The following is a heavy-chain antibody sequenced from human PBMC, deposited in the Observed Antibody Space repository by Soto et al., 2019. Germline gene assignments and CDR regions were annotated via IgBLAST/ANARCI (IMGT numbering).Heavy chain of an antibody. Sequence: SETLSLTCTVSGGSISSYYWSWIRQPPGKGLEWIGYIYYSGSTNYNPSLKSRVTISVDTSKNQFSLKLSSVTAADTAVYYCARGETYFDYWGQGTLVTVSS. CDR2: IYYSGST. CDR1: GGSISSYY. J-gene: IGHJ4*02. V-gene: IGHV4-59*01. CDR3: ARGETYFDY.